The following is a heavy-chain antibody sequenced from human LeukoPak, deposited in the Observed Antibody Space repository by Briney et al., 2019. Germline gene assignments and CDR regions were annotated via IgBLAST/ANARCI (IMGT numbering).Heavy chain of an antibody. CDR3: ARDRASSSWTDHDAFDI. J-gene: IGHJ3*02. V-gene: IGHV1-2*02. D-gene: IGHD6-13*01. CDR2: INPNSGDT. CDR1: GYTFNGYY. Sequence: ASVKVSCKASGYTFNGYYMHWVRQAPGQGLEWMGWINPNSGDTNYAQKFQGRVTMTRDTSISTAYMELSRLRSDDTAVYYCARDRASSSWTDHDAFDIWGQGTMVTVSS.